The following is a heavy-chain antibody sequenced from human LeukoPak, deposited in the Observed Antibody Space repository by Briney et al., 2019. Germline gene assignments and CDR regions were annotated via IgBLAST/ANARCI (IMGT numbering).Heavy chain of an antibody. D-gene: IGHD2-21*02. Sequence: PPGGSLRLSCVASGFTFSNYAMSWVRQAPGKGLEWVSVVSGSGGTTLYADSVKGRLTISRDNSKNTLYLQMSSLRAEDTAICYCAKVYHSCGGDCAGPIHYWGQGTLVTVSS. CDR1: GFTFSNYA. J-gene: IGHJ4*02. CDR2: VSGSGGTT. V-gene: IGHV3-23*01. CDR3: AKVYHSCGGDCAGPIHY.